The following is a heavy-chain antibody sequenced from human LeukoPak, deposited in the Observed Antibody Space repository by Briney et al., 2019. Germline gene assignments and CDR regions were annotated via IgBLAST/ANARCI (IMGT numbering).Heavy chain of an antibody. CDR1: GDSITSDY. CDR3: ARLDCISNTCYNY. V-gene: IGHV4-59*08. Sequence: SETLSLTCIVSGDSITSDYWSWIRQSPGKGLEWIGYINHSGNSEYNPSLKSRVTISVDRSKKQVSLKMTSVTAADTAVYYCARLDCISNTCYNYWALGAQVTVSS. CDR2: INHSGNS. J-gene: IGHJ4*02. D-gene: IGHD2-21*01.